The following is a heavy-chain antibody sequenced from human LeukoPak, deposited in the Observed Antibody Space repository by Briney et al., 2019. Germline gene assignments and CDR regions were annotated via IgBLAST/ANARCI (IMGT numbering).Heavy chain of an antibody. Sequence: SETLSLTCAVYGGSFSGYYWSWIRQPPGKGLEWIGEINHSGSTNYNPSLKSRVTISVDTSKNQFSLKLSSVTAADTAVYYCARRKGWFGFYYFDYWGQGTLVTVSS. CDR1: GGSFSGYY. CDR2: INHSGST. D-gene: IGHD3-10*01. V-gene: IGHV4-34*01. CDR3: ARRKGWFGFYYFDY. J-gene: IGHJ4*02.